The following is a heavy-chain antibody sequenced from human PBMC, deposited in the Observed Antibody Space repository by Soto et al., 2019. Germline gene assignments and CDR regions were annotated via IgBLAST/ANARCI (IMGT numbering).Heavy chain of an antibody. J-gene: IGHJ3*02. CDR1: GYTFTSYY. D-gene: IGHD2-2*01. CDR3: ARGGAPYCSSTSCYDGIRAFEI. CDR2: INPSGGST. Sequence: ASVKVSCKASGYTFTSYYMHWVRQAPGQGLEWMGIINPSGGSTSYAQKFQGRVTMTRDTSTSTVYMELSSLRSEDTAVYYCARGGAPYCSSTSCYDGIRAFEIWGQGTMVTVSS. V-gene: IGHV1-46*01.